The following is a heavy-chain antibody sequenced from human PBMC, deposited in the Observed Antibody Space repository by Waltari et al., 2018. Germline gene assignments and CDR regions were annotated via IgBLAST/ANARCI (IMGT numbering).Heavy chain of an antibody. CDR3: ARSDIVVVPAASDY. D-gene: IGHD2-2*01. V-gene: IGHV1-3*01. CDR2: INAGNGNT. Sequence: QVQLVQSGAEVKKPGASVKVSCKASGYTFTSAAMHWVRPAPGQRLEWMGWINAGNGNTKYSQKFQGRVTITRDTSASTAYMELSSLRSEDTAVYYCARSDIVVVPAASDYWGQGTLVTVSS. J-gene: IGHJ4*02. CDR1: GYTFTSAA.